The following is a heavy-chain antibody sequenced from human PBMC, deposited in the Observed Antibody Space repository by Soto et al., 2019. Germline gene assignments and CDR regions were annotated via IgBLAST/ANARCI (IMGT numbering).Heavy chain of an antibody. Sequence: GGSLRLSCAASGFTVSSNDMSWVRQAPGKGLEWVSVIYRGCSTYYADSVKDRFTISRDNSKNTLYLQMNSLRAEDTAEYYCAGDQGVGGGDYFDYWGHGTLVPVSS. CDR2: IYRGCST. D-gene: IGHD3-3*01. CDR1: GFTVSSND. CDR3: AGDQGVGGGDYFDY. J-gene: IGHJ4*01. V-gene: IGHV3-53*01.